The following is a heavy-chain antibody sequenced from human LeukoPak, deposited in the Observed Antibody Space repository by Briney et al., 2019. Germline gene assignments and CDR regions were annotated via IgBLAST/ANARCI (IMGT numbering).Heavy chain of an antibody. CDR1: GFTFRSYA. Sequence: GGSLRLSCAASGFTFRSYAMSWVRQAPGQGLEWVSIIYASGACTNYADSVRGRFTTFRDNSNNMVYLQMNSLRAEDTAVYYCATDFEQDSWSGHSDWGQGTLITVSS. D-gene: IGHD3-3*01. V-gene: IGHV3-23*01. CDR2: IYASGACT. CDR3: ATDFEQDSWSGHSD. J-gene: IGHJ4*02.